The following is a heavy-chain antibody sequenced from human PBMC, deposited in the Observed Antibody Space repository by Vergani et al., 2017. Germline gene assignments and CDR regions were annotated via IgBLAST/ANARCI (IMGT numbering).Heavy chain of an antibody. CDR1: GFTFDDYA. CDR3: ARCLHGAERYYDFWSGYQAQEYYYGMDV. J-gene: IGHJ6*02. V-gene: IGHV3-9*01. CDR2: ISWNSGSI. Sequence: EVQLVESGGGLVQPGRSLRLSCAASGFTFDDYAMHWVRQAPGKGLEWVSGISWNSGSIGYADPVKGKITISRDNSNKTLYLQMTSLRAEDTAVYYCARCLHGAERYYDFWSGYQAQEYYYGMDVWGQGTTVTVSS. D-gene: IGHD3-3*01.